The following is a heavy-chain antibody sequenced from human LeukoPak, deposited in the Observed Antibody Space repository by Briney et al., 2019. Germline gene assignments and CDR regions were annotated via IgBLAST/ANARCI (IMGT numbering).Heavy chain of an antibody. V-gene: IGHV4-34*01. CDR2: INHSGST. J-gene: IGHJ4*02. Sequence: SETLSLTCAVYGGSFSGYYWSWIRQPPGKGLEWIGEINHSGSTNYNPSLESRVTISVDTSKNQFSLKLSSVTAADTAVYYCARNPAHLYYFDYWGQGTLVTVSS. CDR3: ARNPAHLYYFDY. CDR1: GGSFSGYY.